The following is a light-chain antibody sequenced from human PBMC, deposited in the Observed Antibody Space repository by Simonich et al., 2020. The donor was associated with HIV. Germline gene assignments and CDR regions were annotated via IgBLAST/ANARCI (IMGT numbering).Light chain of an antibody. CDR2: DVS. Sequence: QSALTQPASVSGSPGQSITISCTGTSSDFGVYNYVSWYQQHPGNSPKLMIYDVSKRPSGLSKRFSGSKSGNTASLTSSGLQAEDEADYYCSSYTSSNTWVFGGGTKLTVL. J-gene: IGLJ3*02. V-gene: IGLV2-14*01. CDR1: SSDFGVYNY. CDR3: SSYTSSNTWV.